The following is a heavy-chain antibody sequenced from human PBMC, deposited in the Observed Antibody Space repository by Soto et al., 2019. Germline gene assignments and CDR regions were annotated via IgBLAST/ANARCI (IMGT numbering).Heavy chain of an antibody. CDR2: IWYDGSNK. Sequence: GGSLRLSCAASGFTFSSYGMHWVRQAPGKGLEWVAVIWYDGSNKYYADAVKGRFTISRDNSKNTLYLQMNSLTAEDTAVYYCARGLGGSSGSYYRNYYYYGMDVWGQGTKVTVSS. V-gene: IGHV3-33*01. CDR1: GFTFSSYG. D-gene: IGHD3-10*01. J-gene: IGHJ6*02. CDR3: ARGLGGSSGSYYRNYYYYGMDV.